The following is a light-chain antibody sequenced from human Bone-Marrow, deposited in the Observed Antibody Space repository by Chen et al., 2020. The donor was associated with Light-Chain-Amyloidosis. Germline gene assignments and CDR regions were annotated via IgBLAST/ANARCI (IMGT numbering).Light chain of an antibody. J-gene: IGLJ3*02. CDR1: SGSIASNY. Sequence: NFMLTQPHSVSESPGKTVTISCTRSSGSIASNYVQWYQQRPGSAPTTVIYEDNQRPSGVPYRFSGSIDSSSNSASLTISGLKTEDEADYYCQSYDSSNRWVFGGGTKLTVL. CDR3: QSYDSSNRWV. CDR2: EDN. V-gene: IGLV6-57*03.